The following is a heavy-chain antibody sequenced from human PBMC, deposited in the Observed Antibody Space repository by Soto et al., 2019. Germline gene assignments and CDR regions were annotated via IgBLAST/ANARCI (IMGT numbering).Heavy chain of an antibody. D-gene: IGHD4-17*01. CDR1: GFTFSSYG. CDR2: ISYDGSNK. CDR3: AKDRATVTTREGGGNVPT. Sequence: QVQLVESGGGVVQPGRSPRLSCAASGFTFSSYGMHWVRQAPGKGLEWVAVISYDGSNKYYADSVKGRFTISRDNSKNKLYLQMNSLRAEDTAVYYCAKDRATVTTREGGGNVPTWGQGTLVTVSS. V-gene: IGHV3-30*18. J-gene: IGHJ5*02.